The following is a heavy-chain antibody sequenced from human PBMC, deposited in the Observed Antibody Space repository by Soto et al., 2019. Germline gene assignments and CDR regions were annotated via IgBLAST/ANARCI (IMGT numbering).Heavy chain of an antibody. V-gene: IGHV2-5*02. J-gene: IGHJ4*02. Sequence: QITLKESGPTLVKPTQTLTLTCTFSGFSLSTSGVGVGWIRQPPGKALEWLALIYWDDDKRYSPSLKSRLTITKDTSKNQVVLTMTNMDPVDTATYYCARYSSGWTPFDYWVQGTLVTVSS. D-gene: IGHD6-19*01. CDR2: IYWDDDK. CDR1: GFSLSTSGVG. CDR3: ARYSSGWTPFDY.